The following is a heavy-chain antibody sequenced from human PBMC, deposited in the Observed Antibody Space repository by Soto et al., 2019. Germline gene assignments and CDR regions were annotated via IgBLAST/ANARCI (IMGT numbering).Heavy chain of an antibody. V-gene: IGHV4-59*01. Sequence: SETLSLTCTVSGGSISSYYWSWIRQPPGKGLEWIGYIYYSGSTNYNPSLKSRVTISVDTSKNQSSLKLSSVTAADTAVYYCARSGYSYGYMEFDYWGQGTLVTVS. CDR2: IYYSGST. CDR1: GGSISSYY. D-gene: IGHD5-18*01. J-gene: IGHJ4*02. CDR3: ARSGYSYGYMEFDY.